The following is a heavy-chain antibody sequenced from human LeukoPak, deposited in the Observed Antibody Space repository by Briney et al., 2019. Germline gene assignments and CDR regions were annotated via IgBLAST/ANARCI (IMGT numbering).Heavy chain of an antibody. CDR3: ARERLVTVAGSYFYYGMDV. CDR2: ISSSSSYI. V-gene: IGHV3-21*01. J-gene: IGHJ6*02. CDR1: GFTFSSYS. Sequence: PGGSLRLSCAASGFTFSSYSMNWVRQAPGKGLEWVSSISSSSSYIYYADSVKGRFTISRDNANNSLFLHMNSLRAEDTALYFCARERLVTVAGSYFYYGMDVWGQGTTVTVSS. D-gene: IGHD6-19*01.